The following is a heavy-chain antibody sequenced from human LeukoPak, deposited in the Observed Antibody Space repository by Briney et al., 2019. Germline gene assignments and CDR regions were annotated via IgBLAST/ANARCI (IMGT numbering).Heavy chain of an antibody. CDR2: ISYDGSNK. CDR1: GFTFSSYG. CDR3: AKDYYFDY. J-gene: IGHJ4*02. Sequence: GGSLRLSCAASGFTFSSYGMHWVRQAPGKGLEWVAVISYDGSNKYCADSVKGRFTISRDNSKNTLYLQMNSLRAEDTAVYYCAKDYYFDYWGQGTLVTVSS. V-gene: IGHV3-30*18.